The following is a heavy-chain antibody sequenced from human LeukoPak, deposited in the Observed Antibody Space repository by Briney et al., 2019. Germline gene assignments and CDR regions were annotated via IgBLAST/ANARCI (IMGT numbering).Heavy chain of an antibody. D-gene: IGHD6-13*01. J-gene: IGHJ5*02. CDR3: ARVRQKEAAAAANWFDP. CDR1: GGTFSSYA. CDR2: IIPIFGTA. V-gene: IGHV1-69*01. Sequence: SVKVSCKASGGTFSSYAISWVRQAPGRGLEWMGGIIPIFGTANYAQKFQGRVTITADESTSTAYMELSSLRSEDTAVYYCARVRQKEAAAAANWFDPWGQGTLVTVSS.